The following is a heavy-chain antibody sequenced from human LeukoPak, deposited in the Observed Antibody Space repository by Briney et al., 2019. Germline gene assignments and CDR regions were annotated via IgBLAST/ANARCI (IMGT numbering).Heavy chain of an antibody. V-gene: IGHV4-59*01. CDR1: GGSISNYY. CDR2: IYHSGST. J-gene: IGHJ5*02. Sequence: SETLSLTCTVSGGSISNYYWYWIRQPPGKGLECIGYIYHSGSTNYNPSLKSRVTISVDTSKNQCSLKLRSVTAADTAVYYCAREVGLGMYNWFDPWGQGTLVTVSS. CDR3: AREVGLGMYNWFDP. D-gene: IGHD3-16*01.